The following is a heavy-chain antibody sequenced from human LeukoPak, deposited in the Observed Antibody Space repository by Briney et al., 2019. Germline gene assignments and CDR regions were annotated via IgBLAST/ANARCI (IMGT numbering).Heavy chain of an antibody. Sequence: GGSLRLSCAASGFTLSSYAMSWVRQAPGKGLEWVSAISGSAGSTYYADSVKGRFTISRDNSKSTLYLQMNSLRAEDTAVYYCAKESRITIFGVVIPWFDPWGQGTLVTVSS. CDR3: AKESRITIFGVVIPWFDP. CDR2: ISGSAGST. J-gene: IGHJ5*02. D-gene: IGHD3-3*01. V-gene: IGHV3-23*01. CDR1: GFTLSSYA.